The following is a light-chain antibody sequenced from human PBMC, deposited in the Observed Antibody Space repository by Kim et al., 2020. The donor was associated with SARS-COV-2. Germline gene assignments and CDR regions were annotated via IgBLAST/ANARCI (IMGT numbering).Light chain of an antibody. J-gene: IGLJ1*01. CDR2: DVS. CDR3: CLYTFTGTYV. Sequence: GQLIHLSWPGTSSVIGAYNYVVWYQKPPGKAPKVVVFDVSNKPSGVFQGFSGSKSCNTASLTIFDLWPEDEADYSRCLYTFTGTYVFGTGTKVTVL. V-gene: IGLV2-14*03. CDR1: SSVIGAYNY.